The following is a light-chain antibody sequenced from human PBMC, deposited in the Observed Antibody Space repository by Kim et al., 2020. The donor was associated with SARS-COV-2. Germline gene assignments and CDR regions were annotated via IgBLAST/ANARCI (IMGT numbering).Light chain of an antibody. CDR1: QSVGTS. V-gene: IGKV3-11*01. CDR2: DAS. J-gene: IGKJ4*01. CDR3: HQRSDWPRT. Sequence: EIVLTQSPATLSSSPGERASLSCRASQSVGTSLVWYQQKVGQAPRLLIYDASKRATDIPAKFSGSGSGTDFTLTISNLESEDFAVYYCHQRSDWPRTFGGGTKVDIK.